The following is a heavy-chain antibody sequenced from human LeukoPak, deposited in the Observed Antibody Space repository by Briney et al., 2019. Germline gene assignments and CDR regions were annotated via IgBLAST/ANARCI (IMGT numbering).Heavy chain of an antibody. CDR1: GFTVSSNY. Sequence: GGSLRLSRAASGFTVSSNYMSWVRQAPGKGLEWLSIIYSGGNTYYADSGKGRFTISRDNSKNTVFLQMNSLRAEDTAVYYCARVIVDTGYDAFDVWGQGTMVTVSS. CDR3: ARVIVDTGYDAFDV. D-gene: IGHD5-18*01. CDR2: IYSGGNT. V-gene: IGHV3-66*01. J-gene: IGHJ3*01.